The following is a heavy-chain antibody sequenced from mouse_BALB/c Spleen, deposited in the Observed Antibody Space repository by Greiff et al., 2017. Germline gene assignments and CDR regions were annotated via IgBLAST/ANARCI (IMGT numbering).Heavy chain of an antibody. CDR2: IYPGDGDT. CDR1: GYAFSSYW. J-gene: IGHJ4*01. V-gene: IGHV1-80*01. CDR3: ARGPYGNYVGAMDY. Sequence: VQLQESGAELVRPGSSVKISCKASGYAFSSYWMNWVKQRPGQGLEWIGQIYPGDGDTNYNGKFKGKATLTADKSSSTAYMQLSSLTSEDSAVYYCARGPYGNYVGAMDYWGQGTSVTVSS. D-gene: IGHD2-1*01.